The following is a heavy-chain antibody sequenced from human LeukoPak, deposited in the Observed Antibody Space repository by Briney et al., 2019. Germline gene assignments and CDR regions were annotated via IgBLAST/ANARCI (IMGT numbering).Heavy chain of an antibody. D-gene: IGHD3-10*01. CDR1: GYSISSGYY. Sequence: SETLSLTCAVSGYSISSGYYWGWIRQPPGKGLEWIGSISQSGSTYYNPSLKGRVIISLDTSKNQFSLTLSSVTATDTAVYYCARVDGWGVVGTTGRFDYWGQGTLVTVSS. CDR3: ARVDGWGVVGTTGRFDY. CDR2: ISQSGST. V-gene: IGHV4-38-2*01. J-gene: IGHJ4*02.